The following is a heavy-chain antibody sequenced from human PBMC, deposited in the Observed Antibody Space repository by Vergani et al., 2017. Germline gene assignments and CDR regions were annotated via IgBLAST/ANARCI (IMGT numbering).Heavy chain of an antibody. V-gene: IGHV3-49*04. CDR1: GFTFGDYA. D-gene: IGHD4-17*01. CDR2: IRSKAYGGTT. J-gene: IGHJ6*02. CDR3: TRDKGYYGDYVGVYYYYGMDV. Sequence: EVQLVESGGGLVQPGRSLRLSCTASGFTFGDYAMSWVRQAPGKGLEWVGFIRSKAYGGTTEYAASVKGRFTISRDDSKSIAYLQMNSLKTEDTAVYYCTRDKGYYGDYVGVYYYYGMDVWGQGTTVTVSS.